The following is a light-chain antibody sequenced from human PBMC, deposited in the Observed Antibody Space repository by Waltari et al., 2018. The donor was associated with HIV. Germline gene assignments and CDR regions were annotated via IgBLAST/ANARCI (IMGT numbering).Light chain of an antibody. J-gene: IGLJ1*01. CDR3: AAWDDSLKGGA. Sequence: QSVLAQPPSASGTPGQRVTISCSGSHSNIGGNTVIWYQQLPGTAPNLLIYSNNQRPSGVPDRFSGSTSGTSASLVISGLQSEDEADYYCAAWDDSLKGGAFGPGTKVTVL. V-gene: IGLV1-44*01. CDR2: SNN. CDR1: HSNIGGNT.